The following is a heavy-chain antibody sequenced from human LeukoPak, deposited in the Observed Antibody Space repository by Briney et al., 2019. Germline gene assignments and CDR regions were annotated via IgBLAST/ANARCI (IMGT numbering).Heavy chain of an antibody. D-gene: IGHD1-26*01. CDR2: IDHSGST. V-gene: IGHV4-34*01. CDR1: GGSFSGYY. CDR3: ARALWEQRSSAYFDY. J-gene: IGHJ4*02. Sequence: PSETLSLTCAVYGGSFSGYYWYWIRQPPGKGLEWIGEIDHSGSTNYNPSLKSRITISLDASKNQISLQLSSVTAADTAVYYCARALWEQRSSAYFDYWGQGTLVTVSS.